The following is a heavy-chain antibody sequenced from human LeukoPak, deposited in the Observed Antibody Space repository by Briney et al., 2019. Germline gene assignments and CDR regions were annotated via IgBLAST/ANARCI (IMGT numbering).Heavy chain of an antibody. CDR1: GFTFSRFG. J-gene: IGHJ4*02. D-gene: IGHD2-15*01. V-gene: IGHV3-33*08. Sequence: GGSLRLSCAASGFTFSRFGMHWVRQAPGKGLEWVAIVWASGDKKYYADSVKGRFSISRDTSKNTMYLQLNSLRAEDTGIYYCTRDYSWAWDYWGQGTLVTVSS. CDR3: TRDYSWAWDY. CDR2: VWASGDKK.